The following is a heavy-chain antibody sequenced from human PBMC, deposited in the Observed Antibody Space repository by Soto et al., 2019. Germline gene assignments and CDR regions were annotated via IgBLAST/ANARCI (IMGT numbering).Heavy chain of an antibody. J-gene: IGHJ4*02. V-gene: IGHV4-34*01. CDR2: INHSGTT. D-gene: IGHD2-2*01. CDR1: GGSFSGYY. CDR3: ARGVRFCCSINCSSSRRLRVDS. Sequence: QVQLQQWGAGLLKPSESLSLTCAVYGGSFSGYYWTWIRQSPGKGLERIGEINHSGTTHYNPSLKSRFTISVVTSKLHFSLMLPSVTAADTAVYYGARGVRFCCSINCSSSRRLRVDSWGQGTVVAVSS.